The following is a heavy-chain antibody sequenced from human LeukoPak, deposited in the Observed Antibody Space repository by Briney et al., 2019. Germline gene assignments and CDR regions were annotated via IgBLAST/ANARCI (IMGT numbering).Heavy chain of an antibody. Sequence: ASVKVSCKASGYIFSNHGVTWVRQARGQGLEWMGWVSAYTGKTNYARKFQGRVTMTKDTSTSTAYMELRSLRSDDTAMYYCARDFDSRDAFDIWGQGTVVTVSS. CDR2: VSAYTGKT. J-gene: IGHJ3*02. CDR3: ARDFDSRDAFDI. V-gene: IGHV1-18*01. CDR1: GYIFSNHG.